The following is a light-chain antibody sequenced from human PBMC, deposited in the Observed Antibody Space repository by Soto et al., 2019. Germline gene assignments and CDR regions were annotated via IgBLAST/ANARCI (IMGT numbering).Light chain of an antibody. CDR2: GAS. Sequence: EIVLTQSPGTLSLSPGERATLSCRASQSVSSSYLAWYQQKPGQAPRLLIYGASSRATGIPDRFSGSGSGTDFTLTISRLEPEDVAVYYCQQYGSSPNTFGQGNKLEIK. CDR3: QQYGSSPNT. CDR1: QSVSSSY. V-gene: IGKV3-20*01. J-gene: IGKJ2*01.